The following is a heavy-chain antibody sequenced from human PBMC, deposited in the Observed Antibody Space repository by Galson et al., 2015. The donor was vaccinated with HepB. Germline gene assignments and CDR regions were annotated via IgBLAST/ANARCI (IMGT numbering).Heavy chain of an antibody. CDR3: ARVGRSGEFDY. Sequence: SLRLSCAASGFTYSSYSMNWVRQAPGKGLEWASYINGDSTTTYYADSVKGRFTISRDNAKNSVYLQMNGLRAEDTAVYYCARVGRSGEFDYWGQGTLVTVSS. D-gene: IGHD3-16*01. J-gene: IGHJ4*02. CDR1: GFTYSSYS. CDR2: INGDSTTT. V-gene: IGHV3-48*01.